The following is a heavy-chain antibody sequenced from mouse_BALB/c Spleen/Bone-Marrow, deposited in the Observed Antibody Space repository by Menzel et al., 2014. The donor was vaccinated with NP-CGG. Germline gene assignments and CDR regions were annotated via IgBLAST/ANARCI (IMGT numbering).Heavy chain of an antibody. Sequence: VQLQQPGPELVKPGASVKMSCKASGYTFTSYVMHWVKQKPGQGLEWIGYINPYNDGTKYNEKFKGTATLTSDRSSSTAYMELSSLTSEDSAVYYCAKGGNYRYDFDYWGQGTTLTVSS. CDR2: INPYNDGT. J-gene: IGHJ2*01. CDR1: GYTFTSYV. CDR3: AKGGNYRYDFDY. V-gene: IGHV1-14*01. D-gene: IGHD2-14*01.